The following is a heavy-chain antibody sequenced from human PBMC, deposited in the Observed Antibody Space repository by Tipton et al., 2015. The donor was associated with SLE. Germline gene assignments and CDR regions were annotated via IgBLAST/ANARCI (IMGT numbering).Heavy chain of an antibody. CDR3: AREGGVDTAPGFDP. V-gene: IGHV4-34*01. Sequence: TLSLTCAVYGGSFSGYYWSWIRQPPGKRLEWIGEINHSGSTNYNPSLKSRVTISVDTSKNQFSLKLSSVTAADTAVYYCAREGGVDTAPGFDPWGQGTLVTVSS. CDR2: INHSGST. D-gene: IGHD5-18*01. CDR1: GGSFSGYY. J-gene: IGHJ5*02.